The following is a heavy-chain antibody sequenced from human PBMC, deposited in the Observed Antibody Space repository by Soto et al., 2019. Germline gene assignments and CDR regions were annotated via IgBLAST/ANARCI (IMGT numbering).Heavy chain of an antibody. Sequence: SETLSLTCTGSGGSLGSSYWSWIRQPAGKGLEWIGRIYTSGRTNYNPSLTSRVTMSIDTSKNQFALKLTSVTAADTAVYYCTRRRFGVRGGTIMDVWGPGTPVTVSS. CDR3: TRRRFGVRGGTIMDV. CDR1: GGSLGSSY. V-gene: IGHV4-4*07. D-gene: IGHD3-10*01. J-gene: IGHJ6*02. CDR2: IYTSGRT.